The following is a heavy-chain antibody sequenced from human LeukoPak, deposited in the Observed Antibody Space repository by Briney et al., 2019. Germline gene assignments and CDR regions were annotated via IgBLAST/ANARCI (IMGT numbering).Heavy chain of an antibody. J-gene: IGHJ4*02. D-gene: IGHD6-13*01. Sequence: PGGSLRLSCAASGVTFSSYGMHWVRQAPGKGLEWVAVIWYDGSNKYYADSVKGRFTISRDNSKNTPYLQMNSLRAEDTAVYYCARESIAAAGGSFDYWGQGTLVTVSS. V-gene: IGHV3-33*01. CDR1: GVTFSSYG. CDR2: IWYDGSNK. CDR3: ARESIAAAGGSFDY.